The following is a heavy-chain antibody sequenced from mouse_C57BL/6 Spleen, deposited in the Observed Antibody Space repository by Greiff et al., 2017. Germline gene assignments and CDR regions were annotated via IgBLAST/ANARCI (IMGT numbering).Heavy chain of an antibody. J-gene: IGHJ2*01. CDR1: GYTFTSYW. CDR3: ARGGMVTPSYYFDY. CDR2: IYPGSGST. D-gene: IGHD2-10*02. V-gene: IGHV1-55*01. Sequence: VQLQQPGAELVKPGASVKMSCKASGYTFTSYWITWVKQRPGQGLEWIGDIYPGSGSTNYNEKFKSKATLTVDTSSSTAYMQLSSLTSEDSAVYYCARGGMVTPSYYFDYWGQGTTLTVSS.